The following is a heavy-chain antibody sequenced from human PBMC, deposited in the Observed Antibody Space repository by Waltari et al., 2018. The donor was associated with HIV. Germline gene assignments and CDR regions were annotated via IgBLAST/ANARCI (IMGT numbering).Heavy chain of an antibody. V-gene: IGHV4-59*02. CDR3: AKVGVDGYSYGFVAY. CDR2: TYNSGST. J-gene: IGHJ4*02. CDR1: GGSVSSPY. D-gene: IGHD5-18*01. Sequence: QVQLQESGPGLVKPSETLSLTCSVSGGSVSSPYWSWIRQPPGKGLEWIGYTYNSGSTNYSPSLKSRVTISVDTSTNQLSLRLTSVTAADSAVYYCAKVGVDGYSYGFVAYWGQGTLVTVSS.